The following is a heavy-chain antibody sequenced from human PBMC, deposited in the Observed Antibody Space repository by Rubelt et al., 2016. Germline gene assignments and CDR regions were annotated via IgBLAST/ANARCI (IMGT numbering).Heavy chain of an antibody. CDR1: GFTVSNNY. V-gene: IGHV3-23*04. D-gene: IGHD2-21*01. CDR3: AKNCGGDCYSGDFDY. Sequence: EVQLVESGGGLIQPGGSLRLSCAVSGFTVSNNYMIWVRQAPGKGLEWVSSISGSGRNTYYADSVKGRFTVSGDSSKTTLYLQMNSLTAEDTAFYYCAKNCGGDCYSGDFDYWGQGTLVAVSS. J-gene: IGHJ4*02. CDR2: ISGSGRNT.